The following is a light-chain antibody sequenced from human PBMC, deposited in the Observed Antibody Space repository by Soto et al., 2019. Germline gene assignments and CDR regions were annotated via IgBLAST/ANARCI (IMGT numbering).Light chain of an antibody. CDR1: QGISTY. V-gene: IGKV1-9*01. CDR2: GAS. Sequence: DIQLTQSPSFLSASVGDTVTITCRASQGISTYLAWYQQKPGKAPKNLSYGASTLQSGVPSRFSGSGSGTEFTLTISSLQPEDFATYYCQGHSTYPRTFGPGTKVEIK. J-gene: IGKJ1*01. CDR3: QGHSTYPRT.